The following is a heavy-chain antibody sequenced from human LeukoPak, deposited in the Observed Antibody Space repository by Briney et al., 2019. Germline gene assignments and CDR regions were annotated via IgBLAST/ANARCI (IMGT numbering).Heavy chain of an antibody. J-gene: IGHJ4*02. CDR3: TTAPYYDILTGYYDH. D-gene: IGHD3-9*01. Sequence: GGSLRLSCAASGFTFSNAWMSWVRQAPGKGLEWVGRIKSKTDGGTTDYAAPVKGRFTISRDDSKNTLYLQMNSLKTEDTAVYYCTTAPYYDILTGYYDHWGQGTLVTVSS. CDR2: IKSKTDGGTT. CDR1: GFTFSNAW. V-gene: IGHV3-15*01.